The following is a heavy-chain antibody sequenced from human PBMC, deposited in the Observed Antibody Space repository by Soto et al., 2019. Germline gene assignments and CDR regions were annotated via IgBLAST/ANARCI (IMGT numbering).Heavy chain of an antibody. V-gene: IGHV3-9*01. CDR3: AKDTRLLWFGGGNWFDP. Sequence: GGSLRLSCAASGFTFDDYAMHWVRQAPGKGLEWVSGISWNSGSIGYADSVKGRFTISRDNAKNSLYLQMNSLRAEDTALYYCAKDTRLLWFGGGNWFDPWGQGTLVTVSS. D-gene: IGHD3-10*01. CDR2: ISWNSGSI. CDR1: GFTFDDYA. J-gene: IGHJ5*02.